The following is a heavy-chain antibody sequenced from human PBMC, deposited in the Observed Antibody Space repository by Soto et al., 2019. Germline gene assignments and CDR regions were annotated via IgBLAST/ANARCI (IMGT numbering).Heavy chain of an antibody. CDR2: IIPIFGTA. V-gene: IGHV1-69*06. J-gene: IGHJ6*02. CDR1: GGTFSSYA. Sequence: SVKVSCKASGGTFSSYAISWVRQAPGQGLEWMGGIIPIFGTANYAQKFQGRVTITADKSTSAAYMELSSLRSEDTAVYYCASPTLRGDIIRGYYYGMDVWGQGTTVTVSS. D-gene: IGHD3-10*01. CDR3: ASPTLRGDIIRGYYYGMDV.